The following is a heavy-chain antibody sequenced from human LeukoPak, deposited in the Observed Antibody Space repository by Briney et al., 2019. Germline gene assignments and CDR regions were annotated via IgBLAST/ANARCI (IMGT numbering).Heavy chain of an antibody. CDR3: AREFSSSWYGGHRTLDY. Sequence: PSETLSLTCTVSGGSIGSYYWSWIRQPPGKGLEWIGYIYYSGSTKYNPSLTSRVTISVDTSKNQFSLKLTSVTAADTAVYYCAREFSSSWYGGHRTLDYWGQGTLVTVSS. CDR1: GGSIGSYY. D-gene: IGHD6-13*01. J-gene: IGHJ4*02. CDR2: IYYSGST. V-gene: IGHV4-59*01.